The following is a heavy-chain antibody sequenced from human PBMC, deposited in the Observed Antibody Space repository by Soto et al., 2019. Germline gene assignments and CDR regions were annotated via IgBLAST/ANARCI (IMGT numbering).Heavy chain of an antibody. V-gene: IGHV4-38-2*01. D-gene: IGHD3-10*01. CDR1: GYSISSGYY. J-gene: IGHJ6*02. CDR2: IYHSGST. CDR3: ARAFGELISYYYYGMDV. Sequence: LSLTCAVSGYSISSGYYWGWIRQPPGKGLEWIGSIYHSGSTYYNPSLKSRVTISVDTSKNQFSLKLSSVTAADTAVYYCARAFGELISYYYYGMDVWGQGTTVTVSS.